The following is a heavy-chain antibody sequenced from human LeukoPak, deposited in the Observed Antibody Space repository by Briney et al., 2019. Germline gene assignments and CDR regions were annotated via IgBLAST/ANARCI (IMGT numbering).Heavy chain of an antibody. CDR2: ISLAGQT. D-gene: IGHD1-26*01. CDR1: GGSISGTNW. CDR3: SRESGPFCPFGY. Sequence: PSEALSLTCGVSGGSISGTNWWSWVRQPPGQGLEWIGEISLAGQTNYNPSLNGRVTMSLDKSSNQLSLHLTSVTAADTATYFCSRESGPFCPFGYWGQGTLVIVSS. J-gene: IGHJ4*02. V-gene: IGHV4/OR15-8*02.